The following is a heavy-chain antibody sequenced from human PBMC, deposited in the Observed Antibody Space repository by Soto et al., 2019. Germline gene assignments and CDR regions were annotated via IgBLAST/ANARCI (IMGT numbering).Heavy chain of an antibody. J-gene: IGHJ5*02. CDR3: ARHDTTGGWFDELDX. Sequence: GEALKISWKASAFRLTSQWISWVRQMPGKGLELMGMIDQMDSQTRYNQSFEGNGVMSVDKSINISYLQWSALEASDTALYFCARHDTTGGWFDELDXWGQGTLVTVSX. D-gene: IGHD1-1*01. CDR1: AFRLTSQW. V-gene: IGHV5-10-1*01. CDR2: IDQMDSQT.